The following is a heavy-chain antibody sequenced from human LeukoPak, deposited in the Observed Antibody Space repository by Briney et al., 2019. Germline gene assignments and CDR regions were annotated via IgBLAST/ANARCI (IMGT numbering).Heavy chain of an antibody. J-gene: IGHJ3*02. CDR1: GYTFTSYG. V-gene: IGHV1-18*01. D-gene: IGHD4-23*01. CDR2: ISAYNGNT. CDR3: ARTQGVYYGGNFGAFDI. Sequence: ASVKVSCKASGYTFTSYGISWVRQAPGQRLEWMGWISAYNGNTNYAQKLQGRVTMTTDTSTSTACMELRSLRSEDTSVYYCARTQGVYYGGNFGAFDIWGQGTMVTVSS.